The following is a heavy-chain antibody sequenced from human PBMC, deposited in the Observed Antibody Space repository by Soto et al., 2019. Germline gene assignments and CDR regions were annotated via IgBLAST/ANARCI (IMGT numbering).Heavy chain of an antibody. J-gene: IGHJ5*02. CDR3: ARDKVGYCSGGSCYFGWLDP. D-gene: IGHD2-15*01. V-gene: IGHV3-21*01. Sequence: GGSLRLSCAASGFTFSSYSMNWVRQAPGKGLEWVSSISSSSSYIYYADSVKGRFTISRDNAKNSLYLQMNSLRAEGTAVYYCARDKVGYCSGGSCYFGWLDPWGQGTLVTVSS. CDR1: GFTFSSYS. CDR2: ISSSSSYI.